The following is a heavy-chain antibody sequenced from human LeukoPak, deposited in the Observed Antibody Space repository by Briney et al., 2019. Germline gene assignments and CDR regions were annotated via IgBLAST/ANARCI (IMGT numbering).Heavy chain of an antibody. CDR1: GFTFSSYW. J-gene: IGHJ6*02. D-gene: IGHD4-11*01. CDR2: IKQDGSEK. V-gene: IGHV3-7*01. Sequence: PGGSLRLSCAASGFTFSSYWMSWVRQAPGKGLEWVANIKQDGSEKYYVDSVKGRFTVSRDNAKNSLYLQMNSLRAEDTAVYYCAGDRLVSNFLGYYYYGMDVWGQGTTVTVSS. CDR3: AGDRLVSNFLGYYYYGMDV.